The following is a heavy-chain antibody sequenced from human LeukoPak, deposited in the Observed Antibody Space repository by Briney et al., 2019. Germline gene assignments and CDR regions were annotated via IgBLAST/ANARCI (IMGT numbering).Heavy chain of an antibody. CDR1: GYTFTSYG. J-gene: IGHJ4*02. CDR2: ISPYIGNT. Sequence: ASVKVSCKASGYTFTSYGISWVRQAPGQGLEWMGWISPYIGNTNYAQKFQGRVTMTTDTSTSAAYMELRSLRSDDTAVYYCARGRGYSSGWYYFDYWGQGTLVTVSS. D-gene: IGHD6-19*01. V-gene: IGHV1-18*04. CDR3: ARGRGYSSGWYYFDY.